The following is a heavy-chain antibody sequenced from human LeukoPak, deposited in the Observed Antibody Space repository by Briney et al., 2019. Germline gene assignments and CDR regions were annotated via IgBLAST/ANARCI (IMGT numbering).Heavy chain of an antibody. CDR1: GFTFSSYG. J-gene: IGHJ4*02. Sequence: RAGGSLRLSCAASGFTFSSYGMHWVRQAPGKGLEWVAVIWYDGSNKYYADSVKGRFTISRDNSKNTLYLQMNSLRAEGTAVYYCAREGDILTGTQAFDYWGQGTLVTVSS. CDR3: AREGDILTGTQAFDY. CDR2: IWYDGSNK. V-gene: IGHV3-33*01. D-gene: IGHD3-9*01.